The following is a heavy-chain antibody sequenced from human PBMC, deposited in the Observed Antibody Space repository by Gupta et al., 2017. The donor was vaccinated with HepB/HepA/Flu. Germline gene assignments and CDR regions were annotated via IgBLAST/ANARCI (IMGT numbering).Heavy chain of an antibody. Sequence: QVQLVQSGAGARNPGASGRPSSKASGYTFRPYGFTWVRQAPGQGLEWIGWISAYNGRTDYAQKLQGRVSMTTDPSSTTAYMELRSLRSDDTAVYYCGRWGPMYYYMDVWGKGTTVTVSS. CDR3: GRWGPMYYYMDV. V-gene: IGHV1-18*01. CDR1: GYTFRPYG. CDR2: ISAYNGRT. D-gene: IGHD2-2*01. J-gene: IGHJ6*03.